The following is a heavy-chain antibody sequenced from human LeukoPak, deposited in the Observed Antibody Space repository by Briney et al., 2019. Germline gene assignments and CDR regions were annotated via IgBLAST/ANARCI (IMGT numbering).Heavy chain of an antibody. V-gene: IGHV3-23*01. J-gene: IGHJ5*02. CDR3: VRQYSTLTDLNWFDP. CDR2: LSGTGDST. CDR1: GFTFRSYA. D-gene: IGHD4-17*01. Sequence: GGSLRLSCAASGFTFRSYAMSWVRQAPGKGLEWVSGLSGTGDSTYYADSVKGRFIIPRDNSKNTPYLQMSSLRAEDTAVYYCVRQYSTLTDLNWFDPWGQGTLVSVSS.